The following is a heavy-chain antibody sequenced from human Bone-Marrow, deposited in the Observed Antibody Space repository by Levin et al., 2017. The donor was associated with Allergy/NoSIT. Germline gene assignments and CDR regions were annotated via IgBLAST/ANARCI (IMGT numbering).Heavy chain of an antibody. V-gene: IGHV4-59*01. J-gene: IGHJ3*02. CDR3: ARDSSSPI. CDR1: GGSISSDY. Sequence: LSQTLSLTCTVSGGSISSDYWSWIRQPPGKGLEWIGCIYYSGRTNYNPSLKSRVTISLDTSKNQFSLRLHSVTAADTAVYYCARDSSSPIWGQGTMVTVSS. CDR2: IYYSGRT. D-gene: IGHD6-13*01.